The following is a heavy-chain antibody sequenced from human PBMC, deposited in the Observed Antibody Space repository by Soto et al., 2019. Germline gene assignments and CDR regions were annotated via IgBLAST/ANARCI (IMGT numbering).Heavy chain of an antibody. D-gene: IGHD2-15*01. J-gene: IGHJ2*01. Sequence: SSYAISWVRQAPGPGLEWMGGIIPIFGTTNYAQKFQGRVTITADESTSTAYMELSSLRSEDTAVYYCARVVTVVKSFHYWYFDLWGRGTLVTVSS. CDR2: IIPIFGTT. V-gene: IGHV1-69*01. CDR3: ARVVTVVKSFHYWYFDL. CDR1: SSYA.